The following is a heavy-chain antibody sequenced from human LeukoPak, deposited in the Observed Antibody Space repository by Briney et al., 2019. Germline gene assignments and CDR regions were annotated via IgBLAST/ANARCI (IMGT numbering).Heavy chain of an antibody. CDR1: GASISSYY. CDR2: IFHSGST. Sequence: PSETLSLTCSVSGASISSYYWSWIRQPPGKGLEWMGYIFHSGSTSYNPSLKSRVTISVDTSKNQFSLKLSSVTAADTAVYYCARDVAMGYDYWGQGTLVTVSS. V-gene: IGHV4-59*01. J-gene: IGHJ4*02. D-gene: IGHD5-18*01. CDR3: ARDVAMGYDY.